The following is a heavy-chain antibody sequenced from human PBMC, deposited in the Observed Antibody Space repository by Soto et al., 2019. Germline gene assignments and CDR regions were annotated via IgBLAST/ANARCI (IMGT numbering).Heavy chain of an antibody. V-gene: IGHV1-2*02. CDR2: IDLDIGDT. CDR3: ALEPTGTAGFDF. J-gene: IGHJ4*02. D-gene: IGHD2-21*02. CDR1: RHTFTGHH. Sequence: QVQMVQSGAEVKKPGASVKVSCKASRHTFTGHHMHWVRQAPGQGLEWMGLIDLDIGDTKYAQKFQGRVTSTSDTSISTAYMELRGLKADDMAVYYCALEPTGTAGFDFWGQGTLVTVSS.